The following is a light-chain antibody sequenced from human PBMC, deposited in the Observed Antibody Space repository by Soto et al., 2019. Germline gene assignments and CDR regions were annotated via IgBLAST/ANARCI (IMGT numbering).Light chain of an antibody. CDR2: WAS. V-gene: IGKV4-1*01. J-gene: IGKJ3*01. Sequence: DIVMTQSPDSLAVFLGERASINCRSNQSVLYSSNDKSYLAWYQQKPGQPPKLLIYWASSRESGVPARFTGSGSGTEFTLTISSLQAEDVAVYYCQQYFLTPFTFGPGTIVEIK. CDR1: QSVLYSSNDKSY. CDR3: QQYFLTPFT.